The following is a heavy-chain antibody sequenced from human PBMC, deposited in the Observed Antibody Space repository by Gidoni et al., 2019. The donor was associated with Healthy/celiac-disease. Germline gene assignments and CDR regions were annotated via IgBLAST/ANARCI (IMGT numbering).Heavy chain of an antibody. CDR1: GFTFSSYS. Sequence: TASGFTFSSYSMNWVRQAPGKGLEWVSYISSSSSTIYYADSVKGRFTNSRDNAKNSLYLQMNSLRAEDTAVYYCARDQSYDSSGYYPTGFDYWGQGTLVTVSS. J-gene: IGHJ4*02. CDR2: ISSSSSTI. D-gene: IGHD3-22*01. V-gene: IGHV3-48*01. CDR3: ARDQSYDSSGYYPTGFDY.